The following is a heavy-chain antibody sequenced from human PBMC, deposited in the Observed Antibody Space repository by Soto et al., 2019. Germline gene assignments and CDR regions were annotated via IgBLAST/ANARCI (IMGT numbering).Heavy chain of an antibody. J-gene: IGHJ6*03. CDR1: GYTFTSYD. D-gene: IGHD4-17*01. CDR2: MNPNSGNT. Sequence: ASVKVSCKASGYTFTSYDINWVRQATGQGLEWMGWMNPNSGNTGYAQKFQGRVTMTRNTSVSTAYMELSSLRSEETAVYYCARGRNDYGDYATTYYYYYMDVWGKGTTVTVSS. V-gene: IGHV1-8*01. CDR3: ARGRNDYGDYATTYYYYYMDV.